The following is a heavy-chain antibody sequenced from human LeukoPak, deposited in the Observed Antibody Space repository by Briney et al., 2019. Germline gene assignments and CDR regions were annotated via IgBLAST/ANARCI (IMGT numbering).Heavy chain of an antibody. CDR2: IYYSGST. CDR3: ARGVSGSYPDDFDY. D-gene: IGHD3-10*01. J-gene: IGHJ4*02. V-gene: IGHV4-59*01. Sequence: SETLSLTCTVSGGSISSYYWSWIRQPPGKGLEWIGYIYYSGSTNYNPSLKSRVTISVDTSKNQFSPKLSSVTAADTAVYYCARGVSGSYPDDFDYWGQGTLVTVSS. CDR1: GGSISSYY.